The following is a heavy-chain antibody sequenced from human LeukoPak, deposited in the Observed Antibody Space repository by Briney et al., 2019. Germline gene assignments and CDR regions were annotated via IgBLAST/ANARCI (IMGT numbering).Heavy chain of an antibody. CDR1: GGYISSYY. J-gene: IGHJ4*02. CDR2: IYYSGST. V-gene: IGHV4-59*01. CDR3: ARAPAATKFDY. Sequence: SETLSLTCTVSGGYISSYYWSWIRRPPGKGLEWIGYIYYSGSTNYNPSLKSRVTISVDTSKNQFSLKLSSVTAADTAVYYCARAPAATKFDYWGQGTLVTVSS. D-gene: IGHD2-2*01.